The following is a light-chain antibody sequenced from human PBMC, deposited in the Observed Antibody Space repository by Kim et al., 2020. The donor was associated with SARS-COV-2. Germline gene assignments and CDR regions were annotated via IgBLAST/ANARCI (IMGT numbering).Light chain of an antibody. V-gene: IGLV3-9*01. J-gene: IGLJ2*01. CDR1: NIGSKN. Sequence: SYELTQPLSVSVALGLTANITCGGYNIGSKNVHWYQQRPGQAPVLVIYSDRNQPSGIPDRFSGSNSGNTATLTISRAQAGDEADYCCQVWDSRIGVFGGGTQLTVL. CDR2: SDR. CDR3: QVWDSRIGV.